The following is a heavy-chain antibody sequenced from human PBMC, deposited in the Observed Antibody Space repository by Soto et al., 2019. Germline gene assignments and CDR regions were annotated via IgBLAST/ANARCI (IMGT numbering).Heavy chain of an antibody. CDR3: IHRRRDAGPNGDY. CDR2: IYWSDSK. V-gene: IGHV2-5*01. CDR1: GCSLTTDGEG. D-gene: IGHD3-16*01. Sequence: QITLKESGPPLVTPTQTLTLTCSFSGCSLTTDGEGVGWVRQPPGKALEWLALIYWSDSKRYSPSLKNRLTVTKDDSKNQVLLTMTNMDPVETATYYCIHRRRDAGPNGDYWGQGTLVTVSS. J-gene: IGHJ4*02.